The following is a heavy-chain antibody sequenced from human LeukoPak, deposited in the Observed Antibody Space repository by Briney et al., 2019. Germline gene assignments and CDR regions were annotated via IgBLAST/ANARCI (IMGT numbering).Heavy chain of an antibody. CDR2: ISSSGSTI. CDR3: ARRVLRGVIGSYYYYGMDV. CDR1: GFTFSDYY. V-gene: IGHV3-11*04. J-gene: IGHJ6*02. Sequence: GGSLRLSCAASGFTFSDYYMSWIRQAPGKGLEWVSYISSSGSTIYYADSVKGRFTISRDNARNSLYLQMNNLRAEDTAVYYCARRVLRGVIGSYYYYGMDVWGQGTTVTVSS. D-gene: IGHD3-10*01.